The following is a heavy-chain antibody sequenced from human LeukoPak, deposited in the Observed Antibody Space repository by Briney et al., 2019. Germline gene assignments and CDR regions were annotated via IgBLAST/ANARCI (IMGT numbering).Heavy chain of an antibody. CDR2: INHSGST. CDR1: GGSFSGYY. V-gene: IGHV4-34*01. D-gene: IGHD1-7*01. CDR3: ARDGDPSWSKELHHAGWFDP. Sequence: KTSETLSLTCAVYGGSFSGYYWSWLRQPPGKGLEWIGEINHSGSTNYNPSLKSRVTISVDTSKNQFSLKLSSVTAADTAVYCCARDGDPSWSKELHHAGWFDPWGQGTLVTVSS. J-gene: IGHJ5*02.